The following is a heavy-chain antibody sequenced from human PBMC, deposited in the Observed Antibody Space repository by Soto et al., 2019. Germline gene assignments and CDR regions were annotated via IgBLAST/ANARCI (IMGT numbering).Heavy chain of an antibody. D-gene: IGHD6-13*01. CDR2: ITSSDNT. Sequence: EVQLLESGGGLVQPGGSLRLSCAASGFTFSSYAMTWVRQAPGKGLEWVSSITSSDNTYYADSVKCRFTISRDNSKNTLYLQMNSLRAEDTAVYSCARYTSTWGIHWGQGTLVTGSS. CDR3: ARYTSTWGIH. CDR1: GFTFSSYA. J-gene: IGHJ4*02. V-gene: IGHV3-23*01.